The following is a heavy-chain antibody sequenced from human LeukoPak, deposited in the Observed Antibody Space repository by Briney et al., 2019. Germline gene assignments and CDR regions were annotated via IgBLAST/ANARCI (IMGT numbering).Heavy chain of an antibody. J-gene: IGHJ5*02. CDR1: GGSFSGYY. V-gene: IGHV4-34*01. D-gene: IGHD2-15*01. CDR2: INHSGST. Sequence: PSETLSLTCAVYGGSFSGYYWSWIRQPPGKGLEWIGEINHSGSTNYNPSLKSRVTISVDTSKNQFSLKLSSVTAADTAVYYCARLQVVVVAAIQPPWGQGTLVTVSS. CDR3: ARLQVVVVAAIQPP.